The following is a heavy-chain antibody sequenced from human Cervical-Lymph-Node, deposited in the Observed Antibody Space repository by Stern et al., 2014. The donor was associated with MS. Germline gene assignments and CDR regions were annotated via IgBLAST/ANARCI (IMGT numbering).Heavy chain of an antibody. CDR1: GFTFSDYY. CDR3: ARGQLGRRFMKGFDY. Sequence: MQLVESGGGLVKPGGSLRLSCAASGFTFSDYYMSWIRQAPGKGLEWVSYISRSSSHTNYADSVKGRFTISRDNAKNSLFLQMNSLRDEDTAVYYCARGQLGRRFMKGFDYWGQGTLVTVSS. D-gene: IGHD6-6*01. V-gene: IGHV3-11*06. CDR2: ISRSSSHT. J-gene: IGHJ4*02.